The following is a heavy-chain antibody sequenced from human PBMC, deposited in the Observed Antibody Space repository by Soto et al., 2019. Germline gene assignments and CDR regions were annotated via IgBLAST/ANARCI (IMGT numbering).Heavy chain of an antibody. CDR3: ARDLGYYDFWSGWRALQRIDY. CDR1: SYTFTSYG. CDR2: ISAYNGNT. V-gene: IGHV1-18*01. D-gene: IGHD3-3*01. J-gene: IGHJ4*02. Sequence: ASVNVSCKASSYTFTSYGISGVRQAPGQGPEWMGWISAYNGNTNYAQKLQGRVTMTTDTSTSTAYMELRSLRSDDTAVYYCARDLGYYDFWSGWRALQRIDYWGQGTLVTVSS.